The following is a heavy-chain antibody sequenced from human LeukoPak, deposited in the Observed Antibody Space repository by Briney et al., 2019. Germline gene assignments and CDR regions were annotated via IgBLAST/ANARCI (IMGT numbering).Heavy chain of an antibody. Sequence: GGPLRLSCAASGFTFSSYAMSWVRQAPGKGLEWVALIWYDGSNKYYADSVRGRFTISRDNSKNTLYLQMKSLRVEDTAVYYCARAGVGAIYYFDYWGQGTLVTVSS. CDR3: ARAGVGAIYYFDY. V-gene: IGHV3-33*08. CDR2: IWYDGSNK. D-gene: IGHD1-26*01. CDR1: GFTFSSYA. J-gene: IGHJ4*02.